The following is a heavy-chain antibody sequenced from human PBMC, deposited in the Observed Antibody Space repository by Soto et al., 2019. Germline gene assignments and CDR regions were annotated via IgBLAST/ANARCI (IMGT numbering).Heavy chain of an antibody. CDR2: IDPSDSYI. D-gene: IGHD2-15*01. CDR1: GYSLATYW. J-gene: IGHJ6*02. Sequence: GESLKISCKSSGYSLATYWITWVRQMPGKGLEWMGRIDPSDSYINYSPSFQGRVTISADKSLNTAYLQWSSLEASDTAMYYCARLGDCSGGSCFSRYYYHGMDVWGQGTTVTVSS. V-gene: IGHV5-10-1*01. CDR3: ARLGDCSGGSCFSRYYYHGMDV.